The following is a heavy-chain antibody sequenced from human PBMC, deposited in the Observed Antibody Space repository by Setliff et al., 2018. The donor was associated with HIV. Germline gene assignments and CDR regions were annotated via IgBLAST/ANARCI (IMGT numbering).Heavy chain of an antibody. D-gene: IGHD5-18*01. CDR1: GGSISSSNYY. CDR2: IYYSGST. CDR3: AAWGPRYSYAPYFFDS. V-gene: IGHV4-39*07. Sequence: LSLTCTVSGGSISSSNYYWGWIRQPPGKGLEWIGSIYYSGSTYYNPSLKSRVTISVDTSKNQFSLKLSSVTAADTAVYYCAAWGPRYSYAPYFFDSWGQGTLVTVSS. J-gene: IGHJ4*02.